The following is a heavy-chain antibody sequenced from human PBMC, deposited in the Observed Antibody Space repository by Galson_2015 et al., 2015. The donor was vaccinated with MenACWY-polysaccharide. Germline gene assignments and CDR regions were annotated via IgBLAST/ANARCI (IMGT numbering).Heavy chain of an antibody. V-gene: IGHV3-66*01. CDR1: GFTVSSNY. CDR2: IYSGGST. J-gene: IGHJ6*02. Sequence: SLRLSCAASGFTVSSNYMSWVRQAPGKGLEWVSVIYSGGSTYYADSVKGRFTISRDNSKNTLYLQMNSLRAEDTAVYYCASSGYYDFWSGQSNYYYYYGMDVWGQGTTVTVSS. CDR3: ASSGYYDFWSGQSNYYYYYGMDV. D-gene: IGHD3-3*01.